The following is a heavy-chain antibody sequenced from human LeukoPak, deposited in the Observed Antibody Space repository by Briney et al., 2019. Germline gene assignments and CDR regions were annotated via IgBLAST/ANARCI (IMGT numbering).Heavy chain of an antibody. CDR3: AKASYDYVWGSYPLY. J-gene: IGHJ4*01. D-gene: IGHD3-16*02. Sequence: VASVKVSCKASGYTFTGYYMHWVRQAPGQGLEWMGWINPNSGGTNYAQKFQGRVTMTRDTSISTAYMELSRLRSDDTAVYYCAKASYDYVWGSYPLYWGQGTLVTVFS. CDR1: GYTFTGYY. CDR2: INPNSGGT. V-gene: IGHV1-2*02.